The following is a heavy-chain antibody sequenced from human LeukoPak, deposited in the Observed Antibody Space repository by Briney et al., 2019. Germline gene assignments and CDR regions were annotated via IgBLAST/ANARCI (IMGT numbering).Heavy chain of an antibody. CDR2: IYYRGST. Sequence: GSLRLFCAASGFTFSSYTMNWVRQPPGKGLEWIGSIYYRGSTYYNPSLKSRVTISVDTSKNQFSLNLNSVTAADTAVYYCARTRDFYYENAFDIWGQGTMVTASS. J-gene: IGHJ3*02. D-gene: IGHD3-22*01. V-gene: IGHV4-39*01. CDR3: ARTRDFYYENAFDI. CDR1: GFTFSSYT.